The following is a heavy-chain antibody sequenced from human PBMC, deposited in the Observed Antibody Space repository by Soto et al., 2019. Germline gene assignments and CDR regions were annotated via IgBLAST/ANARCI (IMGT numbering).Heavy chain of an antibody. J-gene: IGHJ5*02. Sequence: PGESLKISCKGSGYSFTSYWIGWVRQMPGKGLEWMGIIYPGDSDTRYSPSFQGQVTISADKSISTAYLQWSSLKASDTAMYYCARQGDCSSTSCYFYTTNWFDPWGQGTLVTVS. CDR3: ARQGDCSSTSCYFYTTNWFDP. CDR1: GYSFTSYW. D-gene: IGHD2-2*01. V-gene: IGHV5-51*01. CDR2: IYPGDSDT.